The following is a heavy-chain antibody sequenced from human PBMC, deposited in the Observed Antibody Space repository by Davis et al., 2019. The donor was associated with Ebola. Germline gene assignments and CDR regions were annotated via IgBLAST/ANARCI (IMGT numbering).Heavy chain of an antibody. D-gene: IGHD2-2*01. CDR1: GYTFTSYY. Sequence: ASVKVSCKASGYTFTSYYMHWVRQAPGQGLEWMGIINPSGGSTSYAQKFQGRVTMTRDTSTSTVYMELSSLRSEDTAVYYCARAKYQLLHSETDAFDIWGQGTMVTVSS. J-gene: IGHJ3*02. V-gene: IGHV1-46*01. CDR2: INPSGGST. CDR3: ARAKYQLLHSETDAFDI.